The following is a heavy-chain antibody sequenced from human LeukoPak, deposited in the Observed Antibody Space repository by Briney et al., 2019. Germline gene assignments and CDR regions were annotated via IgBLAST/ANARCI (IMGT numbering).Heavy chain of an antibody. CDR1: GFTFSIFA. V-gene: IGHV3-48*01. D-gene: IGHD2-15*01. J-gene: IGHJ4*02. CDR2: ISTTSSTI. Sequence: GGSLRLSCAASGFTFSIFAMNWVRQAPGKGLEWVAYISTTSSTIHYADSVKGRFTISRDNAKSSLYLQMNSLRAEDTAVYFCARVEGYCRGGNCYSVDYWGQGTLVTVSS. CDR3: ARVEGYCRGGNCYSVDY.